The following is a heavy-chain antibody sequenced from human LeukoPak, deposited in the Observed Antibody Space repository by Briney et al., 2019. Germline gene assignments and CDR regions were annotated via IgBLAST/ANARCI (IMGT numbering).Heavy chain of an antibody. CDR1: GGSISSYY. D-gene: IGHD2-8*01. J-gene: IGHJ4*02. Sequence: SETLSLTCTVSGGSISSYYWSWIRQPPGKGLEWIGYIYYSGSTNYNPSLKSRVTISVDTSKNQFSLKLSSVTAADTAVYYCASLYCTNGVCPDYWGQGTLVTVPS. CDR2: IYYSGST. V-gene: IGHV4-59*01. CDR3: ASLYCTNGVCPDY.